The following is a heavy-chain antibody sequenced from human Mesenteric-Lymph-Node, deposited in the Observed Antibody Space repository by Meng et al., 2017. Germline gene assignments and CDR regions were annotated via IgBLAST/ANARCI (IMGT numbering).Heavy chain of an antibody. D-gene: IGHD6-13*01. CDR3: ARMYRSSSYFDY. CDR2: IYYSGST. CDR1: GGSISSGGYY. J-gene: IGHJ4*02. V-gene: IGHV4-31*03. Sequence: SETLSLTCTVSGGSISSGGYYWSWIRQHPGKGLEWIGYIYYSGSTYYNPSLKSRVTISVDTSKNQFSLRLSSVTAADTAVYYCARMYRSSSYFDYWGQGTLVTVSS.